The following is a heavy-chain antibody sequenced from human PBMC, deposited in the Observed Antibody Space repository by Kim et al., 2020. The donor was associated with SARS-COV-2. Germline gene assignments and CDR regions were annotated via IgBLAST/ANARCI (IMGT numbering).Heavy chain of an antibody. CDR2: IYYGGST. V-gene: IGHV4-4*02. J-gene: IGHJ5*02. CDR3: TRAPSSPQKNKWFDP. D-gene: IGHD2-2*01. Sequence: SETLSLTCAVSGDSINSANCWTWDRQSPGKGLEWRGEIYYGGSTNVNPSLSSRASISVDKSRNHFSMYLTSVTAADTAIYYCTRAPSSPQKNKWFDPWGQGTLAT. CDR1: GDSINSANC.